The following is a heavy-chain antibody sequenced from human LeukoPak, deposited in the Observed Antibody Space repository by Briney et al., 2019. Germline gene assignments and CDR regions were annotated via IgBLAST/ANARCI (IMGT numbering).Heavy chain of an antibody. CDR1: GGSISSYY. CDR3: ARRYSISSGWGYFDY. CDR2: IYYSGST. J-gene: IGHJ4*02. V-gene: IGHV4-59*08. Sequence: PSETLSLTCTVSGGSISSYYWNWIRQPPGKGLEWIGYIYYSGSTNYNPSLKSRVTISVDTSKNQFSLKLSSVTAADTAVYYCARRYSISSGWGYFDYWGQGTLVTVSS. D-gene: IGHD6-13*01.